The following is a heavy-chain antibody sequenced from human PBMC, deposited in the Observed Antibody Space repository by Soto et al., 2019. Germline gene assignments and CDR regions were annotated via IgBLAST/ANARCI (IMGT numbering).Heavy chain of an antibody. V-gene: IGHV1-69*13. Sequence: ASVKVSCKAAGGPFSMFTFNWVRQAPGLGLECMGGIIPRFRTTNHAPTLQERVTITADESRNTLYMELSSLRYEDTAVYFCARGRGLYNSGRSQLDYWGQGTPVTVSS. CDR1: GGPFSMFT. D-gene: IGHD6-19*01. CDR3: ARGRGLYNSGRSQLDY. CDR2: IIPRFRTT. J-gene: IGHJ4*02.